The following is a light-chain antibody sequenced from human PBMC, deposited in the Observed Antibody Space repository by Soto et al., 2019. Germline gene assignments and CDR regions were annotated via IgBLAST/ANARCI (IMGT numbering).Light chain of an antibody. CDR1: QSVSSTF. V-gene: IGKV3-20*01. Sequence: EFVLTQSPGTLSLSPGERATLSCRASQSVSSTFLAWYQQKPGQPPRLLIYGASTRGTGIPDRFSGSGSGTDFTLTISRLEAEDCAVYYCQHYGSSPPLTFGGGTKVEIK. J-gene: IGKJ4*01. CDR2: GAS. CDR3: QHYGSSPPLT.